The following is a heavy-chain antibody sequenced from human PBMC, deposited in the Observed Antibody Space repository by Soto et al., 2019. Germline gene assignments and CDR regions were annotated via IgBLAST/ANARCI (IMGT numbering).Heavy chain of an antibody. CDR2: ISWDGGST. J-gene: IGHJ6*02. D-gene: IGHD1-26*01. CDR1: GFTFDDYT. Sequence: GGSLRLSCAASGFTFDDYTMNWVRQAPGKGLEWVSLISWDGGSTYYADSVKGRFTISRDNSKNSLYLQMNSLRTEDTALYYCAKEGVGGANCFYGLDVWGQGATVTVFS. CDR3: AKEGVGGANCFYGLDV. V-gene: IGHV3-43*01.